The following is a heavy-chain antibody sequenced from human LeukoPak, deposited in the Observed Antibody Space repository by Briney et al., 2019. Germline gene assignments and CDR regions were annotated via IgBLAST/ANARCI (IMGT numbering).Heavy chain of an antibody. J-gene: IGHJ4*02. CDR1: GFTFSSYW. V-gene: IGHV3-74*01. CDR2: INSDGSST. CDR3: ARDLGSGSGRSFDY. Sequence: GGSLRLSCAASGFTFSSYWMHWVRHAPGKGLVWVSRINSDGSSTTYADSVKGRFTISRDNAKNTLYLQMNSLRAEDTAVYYCARDLGSGSGRSFDYWGQGTLVTVSS. D-gene: IGHD3-10*02.